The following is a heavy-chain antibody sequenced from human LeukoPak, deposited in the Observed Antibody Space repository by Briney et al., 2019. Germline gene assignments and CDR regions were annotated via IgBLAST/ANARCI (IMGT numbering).Heavy chain of an antibody. V-gene: IGHV3-48*01. CDR2: ISSSSSTI. CDR1: GFTFSSYS. D-gene: IGHD5-18*01. CDR3: ASLDTAKQPLANH. Sequence: GGSLRLSCAASGFTFSSYSMNWVRQAPGKGLEWVSYISSSSSTIYYADSVKGRFTISRDNAKNSLYLQMNSLRVEDTAMYYRASLDTAKQPLANHWGQGTLVTVSS. J-gene: IGHJ5*02.